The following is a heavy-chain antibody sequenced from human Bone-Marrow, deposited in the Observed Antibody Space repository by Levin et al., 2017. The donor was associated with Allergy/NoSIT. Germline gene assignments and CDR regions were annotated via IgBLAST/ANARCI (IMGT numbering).Heavy chain of an antibody. CDR2: ISGSGGST. V-gene: IGHV3-23*01. CDR3: AKGIKYSSSSGGDLDY. CDR1: GFTFSSYA. Sequence: ASVKVSCAASGFTFSSYAMSWVRQAPGKGLEWVSAISGSGGSTYYADSVKGRFTISRDNSKNTLYLQMNSLRAEDTAVYYCAKGIKYSSSSGGDLDYWGQGTLVTVSS. D-gene: IGHD6-6*01. J-gene: IGHJ4*02.